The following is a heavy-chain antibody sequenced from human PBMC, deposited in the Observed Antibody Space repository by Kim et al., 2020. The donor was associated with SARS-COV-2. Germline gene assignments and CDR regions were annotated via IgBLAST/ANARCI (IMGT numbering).Heavy chain of an antibody. Sequence: SETLSLTCTVSGGSISSSSYYWGWIRQPPGKGLEWIGSIYYSGSTYYNPSLKSRVTISVDTSKNQFSLKLSSVTAADTAVYYCARGFRRHCSGGSCYSGSYWGQGTLVTVSS. D-gene: IGHD2-15*01. CDR2: IYYSGST. CDR1: GGSISSSSYY. J-gene: IGHJ4*02. CDR3: ARGFRRHCSGGSCYSGSY. V-gene: IGHV4-39*07.